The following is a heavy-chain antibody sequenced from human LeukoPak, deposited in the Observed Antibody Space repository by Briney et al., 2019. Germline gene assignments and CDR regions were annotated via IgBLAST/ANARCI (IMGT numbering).Heavy chain of an antibody. CDR1: GFTFSSYA. CDR3: SGSYYGY. J-gene: IGHJ4*02. D-gene: IGHD1-26*01. Sequence: GSLRLSFAASGFTFSSYAMDLVRQAPGEGLEWVSANSGSGGSTYYADSVKGRFTISRDNSKNTLYLQMNSLRAEDTAVYYCSGSYYGYWGQGTLVTVSS. CDR2: NSGSGGST. V-gene: IGHV3-23*01.